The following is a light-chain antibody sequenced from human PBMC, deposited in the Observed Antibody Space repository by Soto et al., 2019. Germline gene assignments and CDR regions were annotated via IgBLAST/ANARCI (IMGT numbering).Light chain of an antibody. V-gene: IGKV3-11*01. J-gene: IGKJ1*01. CDR1: QSVSSSY. CDR3: QQRSSWPKT. CDR2: DAS. Sequence: EIVLTQSPGTLSLSPGERATLSCRASQSVSSSYLAWYQQRPGQAPRLLIYDASHRATGIPARFSGSGSGTDFTLTISSLEPEDFAVYCCQQRSSWPKTFGQGTKVDIK.